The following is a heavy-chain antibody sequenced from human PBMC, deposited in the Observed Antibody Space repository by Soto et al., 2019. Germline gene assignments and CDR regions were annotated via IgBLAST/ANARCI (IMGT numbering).Heavy chain of an antibody. CDR2: IQEYGNGK. V-gene: IGHV3-7*03. CDR1: GFTFSNYW. D-gene: IGHD2-2*01. J-gene: IGHJ6*01. Sequence: GGSLRLSCAASGFTFSNYWMNWVRQAPGKGLEWVANIQEYGNGKNYVDSVKGRFTLFRDNAQNSLLLQMNSLKTEDTAVYYCAGGHAAGVPAGCRDRRYYHRREVWGQGTTVAISS. CDR3: AGGHAAGVPAGCRDRRYYHRREV.